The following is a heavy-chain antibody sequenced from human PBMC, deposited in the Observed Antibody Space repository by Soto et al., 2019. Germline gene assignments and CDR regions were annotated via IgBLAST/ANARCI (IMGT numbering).Heavy chain of an antibody. J-gene: IGHJ5*02. Sequence: SETLSLTCTVSGGSISSRNRYWGWLRQPPGRGLEWIGSTYESGSSDYNPSLKSRVTMSVDMSKNQFSLKINSVTAADTAMYFCARHGDTGSLRIWFDLWGQGTLVTVSS. CDR1: GGSISSRNRY. V-gene: IGHV4-39*01. CDR3: ARHGDTGSLRIWFDL. CDR2: TYESGSS. D-gene: IGHD1-26*01.